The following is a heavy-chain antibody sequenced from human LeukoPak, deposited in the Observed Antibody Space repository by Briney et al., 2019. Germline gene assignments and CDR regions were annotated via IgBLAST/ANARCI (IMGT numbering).Heavy chain of an antibody. D-gene: IGHD2-2*02. CDR1: GYSFLDYW. J-gene: IGHJ6*02. V-gene: IGHV5-51*01. CDR2: IFPHDSDI. CDR3: ARFGIRGCISNTKCYTSFFYYGMDV. Sequence: GESLKTSCKGSGYSFLDYWIGGVRAMPGKGPELRGLIFPHDSDIKDSPSFQGQVTISVDKSISSAYVQWGSLKASDTAMYYCARFGIRGCISNTKCYTSFFYYGMDVWGQGTTVTVSS.